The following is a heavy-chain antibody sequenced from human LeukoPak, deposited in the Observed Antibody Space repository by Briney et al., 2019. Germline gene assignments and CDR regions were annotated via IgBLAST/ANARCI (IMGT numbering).Heavy chain of an antibody. D-gene: IGHD3-16*01. CDR3: AKDRVGGLTIVDY. CDR2: ISGSGEST. J-gene: IGHJ4*02. V-gene: IGHV3-23*01. Sequence: GGSLRLSCAASGFTFSSYAVTWVRQAPGKGLEWVSTISGSGESTLYADSVKGRFTISRDNTKNTLYLQMNSLRAEDTAVYYCAKDRVGGLTIVDYWGQGTLVSVSS. CDR1: GFTFSSYA.